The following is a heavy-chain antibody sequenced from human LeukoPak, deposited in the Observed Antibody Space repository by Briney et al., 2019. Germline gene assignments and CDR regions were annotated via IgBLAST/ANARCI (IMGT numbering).Heavy chain of an antibody. D-gene: IGHD1-26*01. CDR1: GYTFTSYD. Sequence: GASVKVSCKASGYTFTSYDINWVRQATGQGLEWKGWMNPNSGNTGYAQKFQGRVTMTRNTSISTAYMELSSLRSEDTAVYYCARKKGGSYFYYMDVWGKGTTVTVSS. CDR3: ARKKGGSYFYYMDV. CDR2: MNPNSGNT. V-gene: IGHV1-8*01. J-gene: IGHJ6*03.